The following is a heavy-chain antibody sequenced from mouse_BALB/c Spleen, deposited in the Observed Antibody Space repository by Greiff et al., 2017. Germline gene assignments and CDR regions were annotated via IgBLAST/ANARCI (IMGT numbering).Heavy chain of an antibody. CDR1: GYTFTSYW. J-gene: IGHJ1*01. D-gene: IGHD1-1*01. V-gene: IGHV1-87*01. Sequence: VQLQQPGAELARPGASVKLSCKASGYTFTSYWMQWVKQRPGQGLEWIGAIYPGDGDTRYTQKFKGKATLTADKSSSTAYMQLSSLASEDSAVYYCARCYYGSSWCFDVWGAGTTVTVSS. CDR3: ARCYYGSSWCFDV. CDR2: IYPGDGDT.